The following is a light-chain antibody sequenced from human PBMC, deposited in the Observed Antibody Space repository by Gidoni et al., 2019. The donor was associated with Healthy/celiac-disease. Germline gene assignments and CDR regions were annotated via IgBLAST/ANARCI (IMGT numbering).Light chain of an antibody. Sequence: QSVLTQPPSVSGAPGQRVTISCTGSSSNIGAGYDVHWYQQLPGTAPKLLLYGNSNRPSGVPDRFSGSKSGSSASLAITGLQADDEAVYYCQSYDSSLSGPVIFGGGTKLTVL. CDR2: GNS. J-gene: IGLJ2*01. CDR1: SSNIGAGYD. V-gene: IGLV1-40*01. CDR3: QSYDSSLSGPVI.